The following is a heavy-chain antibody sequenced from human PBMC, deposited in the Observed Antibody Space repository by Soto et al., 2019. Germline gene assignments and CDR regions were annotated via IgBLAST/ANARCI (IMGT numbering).Heavy chain of an antibody. CDR1: GYTFTSYD. Sequence: QVQLVQSGAEVKKPGASMKVSCKASGYTFTSYDINWVRQATGQGLEWMGWMNPNSGNTGYAQKFQGRVTMTRNTSISTAYMELSSLRSEDTAVYYGARRVVAAYNWFDPWGQGTLVTVSS. D-gene: IGHD2-15*01. J-gene: IGHJ5*02. CDR3: ARRVVAAYNWFDP. CDR2: MNPNSGNT. V-gene: IGHV1-8*01.